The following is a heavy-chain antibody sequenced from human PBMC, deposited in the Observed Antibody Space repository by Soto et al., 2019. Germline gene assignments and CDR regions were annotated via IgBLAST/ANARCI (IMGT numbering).Heavy chain of an antibody. CDR1: GFTFTSSS. Sequence: GASVNVSCKSSGFTFTSSSVQWVRQARGQRLEWIGWIVVGSGNTNYAQKFQERVTITRDTSTSTAYMELSSLRSEDTAVYYCAAAAADLIYYGMDVWGQGTTVTVSS. D-gene: IGHD6-13*01. CDR3: AAAAADLIYYGMDV. V-gene: IGHV1-58*01. J-gene: IGHJ6*02. CDR2: IVVGSGNT.